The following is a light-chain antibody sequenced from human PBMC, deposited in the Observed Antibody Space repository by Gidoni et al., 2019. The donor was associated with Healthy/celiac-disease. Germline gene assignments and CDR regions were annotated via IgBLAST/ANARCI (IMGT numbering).Light chain of an antibody. J-gene: IGKJ2*03. CDR1: QSVSSN. V-gene: IGKV3D-15*01. CDR3: QQYNNWYS. CDR2: GVF. Sequence: EIVMTQSPATLSVSPGERATLSCRASQSVSSNLAWYQQKPGQAPRLLIYGVFTRATGIPARFSGSGSGTEFTLTISSLQSEDFAVYYCQQYNNWYSFGQGTKLEIK.